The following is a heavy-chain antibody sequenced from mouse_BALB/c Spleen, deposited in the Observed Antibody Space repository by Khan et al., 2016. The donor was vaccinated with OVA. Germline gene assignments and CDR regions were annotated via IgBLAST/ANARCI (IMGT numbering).Heavy chain of an antibody. V-gene: IGHV1S56*01. Sequence: QVQLQQSGAEVVKSGASVKLSCKASGYTFTSYDLNWVRQRPEQGLEWIGWIFPGDGTTKYNEKFKGKATLTTDNSSSPASIQLSRLTSEDSADYICARRRGSMDYWGQGTSGTVSS. CDR3: ARRRGSMDY. J-gene: IGHJ4*01. CDR2: IFPGDGTT. CDR1: GYTFTSYD.